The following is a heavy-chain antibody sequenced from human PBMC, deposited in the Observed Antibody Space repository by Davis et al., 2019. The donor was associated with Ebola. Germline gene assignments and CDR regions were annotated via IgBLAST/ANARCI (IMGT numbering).Heavy chain of an antibody. CDR1: GFTFNYYA. Sequence: PGGSLRLSCLASGFTFNYYAMHWVRQTPDKGLEWVARISDDGKRQKYADSIKGRFTISRDNSRNTVYLQMNSLRDEDTAVYYCARDRANILGFDFWGRGALVTVSS. CDR2: ISDDGKRQ. V-gene: IGHV3-30*04. D-gene: IGHD1-26*01. CDR3: ARDRANILGFDF. J-gene: IGHJ4*02.